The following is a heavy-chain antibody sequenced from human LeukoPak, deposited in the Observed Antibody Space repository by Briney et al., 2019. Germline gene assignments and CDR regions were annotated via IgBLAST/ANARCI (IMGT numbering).Heavy chain of an antibody. J-gene: IGHJ3*02. CDR2: ISYDGSNK. CDR3: AKVRVGWDAFDI. V-gene: IGHV3-30*18. D-gene: IGHD5-24*01. Sequence: PGRSLRLSCAASGFTFSSYGMHWVRQAPGKGLEWGAVISYDGSNKYYADSVKGRFTISRDNSKNTLYLQMNSLRAEDRAVYYCAKVRVGWDAFDIWGQGTMVTVSS. CDR1: GFTFSSYG.